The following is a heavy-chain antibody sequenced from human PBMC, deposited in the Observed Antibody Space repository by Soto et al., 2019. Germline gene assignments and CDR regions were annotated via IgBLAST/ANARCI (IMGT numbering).Heavy chain of an antibody. V-gene: IGHV4-59*02. Sequence: SETLSLTCSVSDASVSKYYWSWIRQPPGKGLEWIGYISHTGYTSYNPSLESRLTISMDKSKNQLSLNLNSVTTADTAVYYCARGQLMFAYWGQGTPVTVSS. CDR1: DASVSKYY. CDR2: ISHTGYT. J-gene: IGHJ4*02. CDR3: ARGQLMFAY. D-gene: IGHD3-10*02.